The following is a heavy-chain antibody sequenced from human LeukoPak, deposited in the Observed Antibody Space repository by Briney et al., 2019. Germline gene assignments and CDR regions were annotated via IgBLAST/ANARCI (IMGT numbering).Heavy chain of an antibody. D-gene: IGHD6-13*01. Sequence: PGGSLRLSCAASGFTFSSYDMHSGRPATGKGLEWVSAIGTAGDTYSPGSVKGRFTISRENANHALDLQMNSRRAGDTAVYYCARAIAAAGLDYWGQGTLVTVSS. CDR1: GFTFSSYD. J-gene: IGHJ4*02. V-gene: IGHV3-13*01. CDR3: ARAIAAAGLDY. CDR2: IGTAGDT.